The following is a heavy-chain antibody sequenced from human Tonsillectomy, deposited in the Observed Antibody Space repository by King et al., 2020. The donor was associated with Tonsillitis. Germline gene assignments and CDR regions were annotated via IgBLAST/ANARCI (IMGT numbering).Heavy chain of an antibody. D-gene: IGHD3-22*01. CDR2: ISYDGSNK. Sequence: VQLVESGGGVVQPGRSLRLSCAASGFTFSTYGIHWVRQAPGKGLEWVALISYDGSNKYYADPVRGRFTISRDTSKNTVYLQMNSLRFEDTAVYYCARAYYYDTSRRPDYGGQGTLITVSS. CDR1: GFTFSTYG. J-gene: IGHJ4*02. CDR3: ARAYYYDTSRRPDY. V-gene: IGHV3-33*05.